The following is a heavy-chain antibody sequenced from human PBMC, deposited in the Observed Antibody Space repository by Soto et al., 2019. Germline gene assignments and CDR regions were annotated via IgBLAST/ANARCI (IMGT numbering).Heavy chain of an antibody. CDR2: INHSGST. CDR1: GGSFSGYY. D-gene: IGHD3-22*01. V-gene: IGHV4-34*01. CDR3: EMDDSSGYYWSYYYGMDV. J-gene: IGHJ6*02. Sequence: SETVSLTCAVYGGSFSGYYWSWIRQPPGKGLEWIGEINHSGSTNYNPSLKSRVTISVDTSKNQFSLKLSSVTAADTAVYYCEMDDSSGYYWSYYYGMDVWGQGITVTVS.